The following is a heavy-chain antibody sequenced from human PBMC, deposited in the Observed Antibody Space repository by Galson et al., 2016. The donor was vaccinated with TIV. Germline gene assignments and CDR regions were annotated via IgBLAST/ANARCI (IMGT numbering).Heavy chain of an antibody. J-gene: IGHJ4*02. D-gene: IGHD2-15*01. Sequence: ETLSLTCTVSGASISDSYWSWIRQPAGKGLEWIGRMYIPGNINYNPSLGNRVSMSADTSNNQFSLELSSVTAADTAVYYCAKDWWVTYTDRPFFEFWGQGILVTVSS. CDR2: MYIPGNI. V-gene: IGHV4-4*07. CDR1: GASISDSY. CDR3: AKDWWVTYTDRPFFEF.